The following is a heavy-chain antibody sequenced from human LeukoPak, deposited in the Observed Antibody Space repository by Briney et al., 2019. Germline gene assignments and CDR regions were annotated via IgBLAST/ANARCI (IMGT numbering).Heavy chain of an antibody. CDR3: ARRGSPYDFWSGYYLGWFDP. J-gene: IGHJ5*02. CDR1: GGSISSGGYS. D-gene: IGHD3-3*01. Sequence: PSQTLSLTCAVSGGSISSGGYSWSWIRQPPGKGLEWIGYIYHSGSTYYNPSLKSRVTISVDTSKNQFSLKLSSVTAADTAVYYCARRGSPYDFWSGYYLGWFDPWGQGTLVTVSS. CDR2: IYHSGST. V-gene: IGHV4-30-2*01.